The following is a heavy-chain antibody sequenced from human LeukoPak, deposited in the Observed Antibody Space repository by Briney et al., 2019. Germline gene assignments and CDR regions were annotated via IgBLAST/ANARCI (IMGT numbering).Heavy chain of an antibody. CDR1: GGSISSGGYY. CDR2: IYYSGST. V-gene: IGHV4-31*03. Sequence: PSETLSLTCTVSGGSISSGGYYWSWIRQHPGKGLEWIGYIYYSGSTYYNPSLKSRVTISVDTSKNQFSLKLSSVTAADTAVYYCARGVSFGCSSTSCPRGTDWFDPWGQGTLVIVSS. CDR3: ARGVSFGCSSTSCPRGTDWFDP. D-gene: IGHD2-2*01. J-gene: IGHJ5*02.